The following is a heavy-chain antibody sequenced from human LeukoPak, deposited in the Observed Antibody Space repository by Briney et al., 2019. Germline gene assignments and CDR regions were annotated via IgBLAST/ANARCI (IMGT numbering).Heavy chain of an antibody. V-gene: IGHV3-23*01. J-gene: IGHJ6*03. CDR1: GLTFSRYT. Sequence: GGSLRLSCAASGLTFSRYTMSWVRQAPGKGLEWVSAINDGGVDTYYADSVKGRFTISRDNSKNTLYLQMNSLRAEDTAVYYCAKAAGIAAAGSYSYYYNDGGGKGTTATVS. CDR2: INDGGVDT. CDR3: AKAAGIAAAGSYSYYYNDG. D-gene: IGHD6-13*01.